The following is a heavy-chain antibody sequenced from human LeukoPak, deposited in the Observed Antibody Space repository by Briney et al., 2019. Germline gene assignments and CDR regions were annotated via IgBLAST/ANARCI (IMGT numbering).Heavy chain of an antibody. CDR1: GFSLTSNG. V-gene: IGHV3-30*03. CDR2: ISHDGNKK. D-gene: IGHD4-17*01. J-gene: IGHJ4*02. Sequence: PGGSLRLSCAASGFSLTSNGMHWVRQAPGKGLEWVAFISHDGNKKYYADSVKGRFTISRDNSKNTLYLQMNSLRAEDTAVYYCARDGANDYGDYEAGFDYWGQGTLVTVSS. CDR3: ARDGANDYGDYEAGFDY.